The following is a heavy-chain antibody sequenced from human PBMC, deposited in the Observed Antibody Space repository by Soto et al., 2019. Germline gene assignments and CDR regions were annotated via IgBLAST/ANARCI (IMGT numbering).Heavy chain of an antibody. CDR2: IIPIFGTA. D-gene: IGHD5-12*01. Sequence: QVQLVQSGAEVKKPGSSVKVSCKASGGTFSSYAISWVRQAPGQGLEWMGGIIPIFGTANYAQKFQGRVTITADESTSTGYMELSSLRSEDTAVYYCASSRRDGYPQWYYGMDVWGQGTTVTVSS. CDR3: ASSRRDGYPQWYYGMDV. CDR1: GGTFSSYA. J-gene: IGHJ6*02. V-gene: IGHV1-69*01.